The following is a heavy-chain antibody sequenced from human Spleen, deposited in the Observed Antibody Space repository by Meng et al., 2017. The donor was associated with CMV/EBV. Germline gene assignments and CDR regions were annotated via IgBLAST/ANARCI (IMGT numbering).Heavy chain of an antibody. Sequence: GESLKISCAASGFTFSSYSMNWVRQAPGKGLEWVSSISSSSSYIYYADSVKGRFTISRDNSKNTLYLQMNSLRAEDTAVYYCAIEGSSGWAEDYWGQGTLVTVSS. D-gene: IGHD6-19*01. CDR1: GFTFSSYS. V-gene: IGHV3-21*04. CDR3: AIEGSSGWAEDY. J-gene: IGHJ4*02. CDR2: ISSSSSYI.